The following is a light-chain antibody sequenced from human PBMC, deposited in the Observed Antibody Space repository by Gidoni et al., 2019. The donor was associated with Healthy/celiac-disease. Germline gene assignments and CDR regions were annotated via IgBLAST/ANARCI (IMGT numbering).Light chain of an antibody. CDR2: WAS. CDR3: QQYYSTPET. Sequence: DIVMIQSLDSLAVSLGERATINCKSSQSVLYSSNNKNYLAWYQQKPGQPPKLLIYWASTRESGVPDRFSGSGSGTDFTLTISSLQAEDVAVYYCQQYYSTPETFGQGTKLEIK. V-gene: IGKV4-1*01. CDR1: QSVLYSSNNKNY. J-gene: IGKJ2*01.